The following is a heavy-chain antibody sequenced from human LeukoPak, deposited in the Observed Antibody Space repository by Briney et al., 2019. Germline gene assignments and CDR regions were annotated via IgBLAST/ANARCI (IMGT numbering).Heavy chain of an antibody. CDR1: GASFSAYF. CDR3: ASSILGIAVAVLFDY. V-gene: IGHV4-34*01. D-gene: IGHD6-19*01. J-gene: IGHJ4*02. Sequence: SETLSLTCGVYGASFSAYFWNWVRQSPGKGLEWIGEIKHGGGTNYNPSLMGRVTISVDTSKNQFSLMLTSVTAADTAVYYCASSILGIAVAVLFDYWGQGTLVTVSS. CDR2: IKHGGGT.